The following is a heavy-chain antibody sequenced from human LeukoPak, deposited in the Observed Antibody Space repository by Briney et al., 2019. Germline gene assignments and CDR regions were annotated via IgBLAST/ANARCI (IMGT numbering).Heavy chain of an antibody. V-gene: IGHV4-30-4*08. Sequence: PSQTLSLTCTVSGGSISSGDYYWSWIRQPPGKGLEWIGYIYYSGSTYYNPSLKSRVTITVDTSKNQFSLKLSSVTAADTAVYYCARAPHLTGTTSTYYYYYYMDVWGKGTTVTVSS. CDR3: ARAPHLTGTTSTYYYYYYMDV. J-gene: IGHJ6*03. D-gene: IGHD1-7*01. CDR1: GGSISSGDYY. CDR2: IYYSGST.